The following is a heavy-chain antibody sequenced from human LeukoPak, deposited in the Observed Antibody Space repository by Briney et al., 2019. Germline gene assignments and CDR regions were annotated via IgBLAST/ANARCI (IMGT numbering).Heavy chain of an antibody. CDR2: FDPEDGET. Sequence: GASVKVSCKVSGYTLTELSMHWVRQAPGKGLEWMGGFDPEDGETIYAQKLQGRVTMTEDTSKDTAYMELSSLRSEDTAVYYCATTTHSGSYATLGYYYYMDVWGKGTTVTVSS. V-gene: IGHV1-24*01. D-gene: IGHD1-26*01. CDR3: ATTTHSGSYATLGYYYYMDV. J-gene: IGHJ6*03. CDR1: GYTLTELS.